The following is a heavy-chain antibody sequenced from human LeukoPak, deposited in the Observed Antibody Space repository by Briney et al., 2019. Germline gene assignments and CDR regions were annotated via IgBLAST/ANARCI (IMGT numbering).Heavy chain of an antibody. D-gene: IGHD2-15*01. CDR1: GYSFTSYW. J-gene: IGHJ3*02. CDR3: ARRSVVGDDAFDI. Sequence: KSGESMKISCKGSGYSFTSYWIGWVRQMPGKGLEWMGIIYPGDSDTRYSPSFQGQVTISADKSISTDYLQWSSLKASDTAMYYCARRSVVGDDAFDIWGQGTMLTVSS. V-gene: IGHV5-51*01. CDR2: IYPGDSDT.